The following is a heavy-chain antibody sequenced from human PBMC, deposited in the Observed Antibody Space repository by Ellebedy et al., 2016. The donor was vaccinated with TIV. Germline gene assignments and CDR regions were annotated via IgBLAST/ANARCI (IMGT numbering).Heavy chain of an antibody. D-gene: IGHD6-13*01. Sequence: GESLKISXAASGFTFSSYSMNWVRQAPGKGLEWVSYISSSSSTIYYADSVKGRFTISRDNSKNTLYLQMNSLRAEDTAVYYCARWGYSSSWSPFDYWGQGTLVTVSS. V-gene: IGHV3-48*01. CDR2: ISSSSSTI. CDR1: GFTFSSYS. J-gene: IGHJ4*02. CDR3: ARWGYSSSWSPFDY.